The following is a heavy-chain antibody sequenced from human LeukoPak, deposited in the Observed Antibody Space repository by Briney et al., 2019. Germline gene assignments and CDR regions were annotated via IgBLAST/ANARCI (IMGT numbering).Heavy chain of an antibody. CDR3: PRARYCSGGTCYAEY. J-gene: IGHJ4*02. CDR1: GYSFTTYW. Sequence: GESLQISCQGSGYSFTTYWIGWVRQMRGKGLEWMGIIYPGDSDTRYSPSFQGQVTISADKPISTASLPWSTPTASDTPMSYCPRARYCSGGTCYAEYWGQGTLVTVSS. V-gene: IGHV5-51*04. CDR2: IYPGDSDT. D-gene: IGHD2-15*01.